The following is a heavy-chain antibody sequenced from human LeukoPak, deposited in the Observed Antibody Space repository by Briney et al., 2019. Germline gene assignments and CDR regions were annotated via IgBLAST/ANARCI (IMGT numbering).Heavy chain of an antibody. D-gene: IGHD1-1*01. Sequence: GGSLRLSCAASGFTFSSYAMHWVRQAPGKGLEWVAVISYDGSNKYYADSVKGRFTISRDNSKNTLYLQMNSLRAEDTAVYYCARGPGAWNYWYFDLWGRGTLVTVST. CDR2: ISYDGSNK. J-gene: IGHJ2*01. V-gene: IGHV3-30*01. CDR1: GFTFSSYA. CDR3: ARGPGAWNYWYFDL.